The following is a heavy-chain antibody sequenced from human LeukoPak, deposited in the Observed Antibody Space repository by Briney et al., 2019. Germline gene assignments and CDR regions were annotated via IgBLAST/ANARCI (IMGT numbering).Heavy chain of an antibody. CDR1: GYTFTGYY. V-gene: IGHV1-46*01. J-gene: IGHJ3*01. Sequence: ASVKVSCKASGYTFTGYYMHWVRQAPGQGLEWMGVINPSDGSTSYAQKFQGRVAMTRDTSTSTVYMELSSLRSEDTAVYYCARDPCGDYYDSSGSCAFDFWGQGTMVTVSS. D-gene: IGHD3-22*01. CDR3: ARDPCGDYYDSSGSCAFDF. CDR2: INPSDGST.